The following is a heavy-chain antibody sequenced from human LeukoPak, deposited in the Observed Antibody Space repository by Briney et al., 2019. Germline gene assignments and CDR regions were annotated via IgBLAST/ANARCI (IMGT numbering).Heavy chain of an antibody. CDR3: ATLTTVVTAYYFDH. V-gene: IGHV4-59*08. D-gene: IGHD4-23*01. Sequence: SETLSLTCTVSGGAVNTYYWSWIRQPPGKGLEWIGYFYYSGSSDYNPSLKSRVTISVDTSKSQFSLKLTSVTAADTAVYYCATLTTVVTAYYFDHWGQGTLVTVSS. CDR2: FYYSGSS. CDR1: GGAVNTYY. J-gene: IGHJ4*02.